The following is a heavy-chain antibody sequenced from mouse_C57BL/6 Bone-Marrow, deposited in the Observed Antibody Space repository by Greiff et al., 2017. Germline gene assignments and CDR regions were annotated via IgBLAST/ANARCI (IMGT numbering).Heavy chain of an antibody. J-gene: IGHJ2*01. CDR2: IDPNSGGT. D-gene: IGHD2-3*01. Sequence: QVQLQQSGPELVKPGASVKLSCKASGYTFTSSWMHWVKQRPGRGLEWIGRIDPNSGGTKYNEKFKSKATLTVDKPSSTAYMQLSSLTSEDSAVYYCARARWLLPYYFDYWGQGTTLTVSS. CDR3: ARARWLLPYYFDY. CDR1: GYTFTSSW. V-gene: IGHV1-72*01.